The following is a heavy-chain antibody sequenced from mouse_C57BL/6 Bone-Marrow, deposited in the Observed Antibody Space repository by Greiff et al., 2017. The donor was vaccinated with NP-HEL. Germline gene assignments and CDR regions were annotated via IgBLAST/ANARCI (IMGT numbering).Heavy chain of an antibody. Sequence: QVQLQQPGAELVKPGASVKMSCKASGYTFTSYWITWVKQRPGQGLEWIGDIYPGSGSTKYNEKFKSKATLTVDTSSSTAYMQLSSLTSEDSAVYYCARDYDCLYYFDYWGQGTTLTVSS. CDR3: ARDYDCLYYFDY. V-gene: IGHV1-55*01. CDR2: IYPGSGST. D-gene: IGHD2-4*01. CDR1: GYTFTSYW. J-gene: IGHJ2*01.